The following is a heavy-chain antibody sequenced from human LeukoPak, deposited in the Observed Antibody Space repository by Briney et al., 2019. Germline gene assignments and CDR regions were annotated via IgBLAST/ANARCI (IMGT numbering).Heavy chain of an antibody. D-gene: IGHD6-19*01. V-gene: IGHV3-9*01. Sequence: QAGGSLRLSCAASGFTFDDYAMQWVRQAPGKGLEWVSGISWNSGCIGYADSVKGRFTISRDNAKNSLYLQTNSLRAEDTALYYCAKDVGQWLDSINYFDYWGQGTLVTVSS. CDR1: GFTFDDYA. CDR2: ISWNSGCI. CDR3: AKDVGQWLDSINYFDY. J-gene: IGHJ4*02.